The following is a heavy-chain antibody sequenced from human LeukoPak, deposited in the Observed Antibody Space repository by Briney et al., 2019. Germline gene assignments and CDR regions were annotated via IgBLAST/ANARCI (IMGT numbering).Heavy chain of an antibody. Sequence: GGSLRLSCAASGFTFSGYYMSWIRQAPGKGLEGVSNISSSGSTIYYADSVKGRFTIYRDNAKNSLYLQMNSLRAEDTAVYYCARQRGSGWYDYWGQGTLVTVSS. CDR1: GFTFSGYY. CDR3: ARQRGSGWYDY. V-gene: IGHV3-11*01. CDR2: ISSSGSTI. D-gene: IGHD6-19*01. J-gene: IGHJ4*02.